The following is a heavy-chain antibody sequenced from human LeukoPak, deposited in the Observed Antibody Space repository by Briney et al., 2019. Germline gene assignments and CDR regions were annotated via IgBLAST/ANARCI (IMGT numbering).Heavy chain of an antibody. V-gene: IGHV4-59*01. CDR1: GGSISSYY. CDR2: IYYSGST. Sequence: PSETLSLTCTVSGGSISSYYWSWIRQPPGEGLEWIGYIYYSGSTNYNPSLKSRVTISVDTSKNQFSLKLSSVTAADTAVYYCARGMYYDFWSAGCPTFDPWGQGTLVTVSS. D-gene: IGHD3-3*01. J-gene: IGHJ5*02. CDR3: ARGMYYDFWSAGCPTFDP.